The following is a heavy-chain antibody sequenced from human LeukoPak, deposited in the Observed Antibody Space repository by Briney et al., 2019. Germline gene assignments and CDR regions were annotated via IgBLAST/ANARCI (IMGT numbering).Heavy chain of an antibody. CDR2: ISWNSGSI. D-gene: IGHD3-10*01. CDR3: AKDQGGSGYYYYYYMDV. Sequence: GRSLRLSCAASGFTFDDYAMHWVRQAPGKGLEWVSGISWNSGSIGYADSVKGRFTISRDNAKNSLYLQMNSLRAEDTALYYCAKDQGGSGYYYYYYMDVWGKRTTVTVSS. CDR1: GFTFDDYA. V-gene: IGHV3-9*01. J-gene: IGHJ6*03.